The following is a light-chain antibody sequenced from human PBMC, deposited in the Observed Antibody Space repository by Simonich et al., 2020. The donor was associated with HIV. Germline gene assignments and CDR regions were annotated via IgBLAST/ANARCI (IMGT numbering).Light chain of an antibody. CDR2: SNN. Sequence: QSVLTQPPSASGTPGQRVTISCSGSSSHIGSNPVNWYQPLPGTAPKPPIYSNNQRPSGVPDRFSGYKSGTSASLAISGVQAEDEADYYCQSADSSGTYVVFGGGTKLTVL. CDR1: SSHIGSNP. J-gene: IGLJ2*01. V-gene: IGLV1-44*01. CDR3: QSADSSGTYVV.